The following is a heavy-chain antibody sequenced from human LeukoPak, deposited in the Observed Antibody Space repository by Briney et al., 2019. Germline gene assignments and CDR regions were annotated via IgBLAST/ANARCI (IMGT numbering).Heavy chain of an antibody. CDR1: GFTFSNAW. J-gene: IGHJ4*02. CDR2: IKSKTDGGTI. V-gene: IGHV3-15*01. D-gene: IGHD1-26*01. CDR3: TTDRRWEPPSFDY. Sequence: GGSLRLSCAASGFTFSNAWMSWVRQAPGKGLEWVGRIKSKTDGGTIDYAAHVKGRFTISRDDSKNTLYLQMNSLKTEDTAVYYCTTDRRWEPPSFDYWGQGTLVTVSS.